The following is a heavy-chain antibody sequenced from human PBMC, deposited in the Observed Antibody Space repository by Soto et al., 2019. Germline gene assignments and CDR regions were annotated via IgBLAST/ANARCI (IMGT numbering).Heavy chain of an antibody. V-gene: IGHV1-3*01. Sequence: QVQLVQSGAAVKKPGASVKVSCKASGYSFSDYVVHWLRQAPGQRPEWMGWVNAGNDDTFYSQRLQGRVTVTTDTSVRMVYMRLRSLRPEYRAVEECASDSGSAVVGAFDFWGQGTMVTVSS. D-gene: IGHD2-8*02. CDR2: VNAGNDDT. CDR1: GYSFSDYV. CDR3: ASDSGSAVVGAFDF. J-gene: IGHJ3*01.